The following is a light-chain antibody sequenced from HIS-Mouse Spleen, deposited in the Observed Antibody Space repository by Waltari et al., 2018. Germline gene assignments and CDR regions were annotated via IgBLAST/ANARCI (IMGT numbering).Light chain of an antibody. CDR3: YSTDSSGNHSLV. CDR2: EDS. Sequence: SYELTQPPSVSVSPGQTARITCSGDALPKKYAYWYQQKSGQAPVLVIYEDSKRPSGIPERFSGPSSGTMATLTISGAQVEDEADYYCYSTDSSGNHSLVFGGGTKLTVL. CDR1: ALPKKY. V-gene: IGLV3-10*01. J-gene: IGLJ3*02.